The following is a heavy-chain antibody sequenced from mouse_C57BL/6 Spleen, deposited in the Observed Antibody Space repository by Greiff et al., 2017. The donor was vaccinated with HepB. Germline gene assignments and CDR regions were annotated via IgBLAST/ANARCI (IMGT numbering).Heavy chain of an antibody. J-gene: IGHJ4*01. CDR3: AREASAGYAMDY. V-gene: IGHV1-80*01. CDR1: GYAFSSYW. CDR2: IYPGAGDT. D-gene: IGHD6-1*01. Sequence: VQLQPSGAELVKPGASVKISCKASGYAFSSYWMNWVKQRPGKGLEWIGQIYPGAGDTNYNGKFKGKATMTADKSSRTAYMQLSSLTSEDSAVYFCAREASAGYAMDYWGQGTSVTVSS.